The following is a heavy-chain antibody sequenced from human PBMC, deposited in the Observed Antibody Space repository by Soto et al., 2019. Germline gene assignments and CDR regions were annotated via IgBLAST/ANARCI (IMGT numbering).Heavy chain of an antibody. Sequence: GGSLRLSXAASGFTFSTYWMSWVRQAPGKGLEWVANIKQDGSEKYYVDSVEGRFTLSRDNAKNSLQVQMNSLRAEDTAIYFCARVPYRNGWIFDYWGQGTLVTVSS. V-gene: IGHV3-7*01. D-gene: IGHD6-19*01. CDR2: IKQDGSEK. CDR3: ARVPYRNGWIFDY. CDR1: GFTFSTYW. J-gene: IGHJ4*01.